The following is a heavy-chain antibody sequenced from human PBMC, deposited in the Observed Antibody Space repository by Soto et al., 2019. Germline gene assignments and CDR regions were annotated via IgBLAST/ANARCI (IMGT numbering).Heavy chain of an antibody. J-gene: IGHJ3*02. CDR1: GDSISSSNW. CDR2: IYHSGST. V-gene: IGHV4-4*02. CDR3: ARVLGNDAFDI. D-gene: IGHD3-3*02. Sequence: QVQLQESGPGLVKPSGTLSLTCAVSGDSISSSNWWSWVRQPPGTGLEWIGEIYHSGSTNYNPSLHSRVTISVDKSKNQFSLKLSSVTAADTAVYYCARVLGNDAFDIWGQGTMVTVSS.